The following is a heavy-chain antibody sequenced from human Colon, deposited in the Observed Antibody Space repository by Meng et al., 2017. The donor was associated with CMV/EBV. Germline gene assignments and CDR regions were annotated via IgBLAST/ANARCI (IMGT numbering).Heavy chain of an antibody. Sequence: GGSLRLSCAASGFTFSSYWMHWVRQAPGKGLEWVATISYDRNKEYYPDSVKGRFTISRDNSKNTLFLQMNSLRVEDTAVYFCARDRPVTTVTNAFYNGMDVWGQGTTVTVSS. CDR3: ARDRPVTTVTNAFYNGMDV. D-gene: IGHD4-17*01. J-gene: IGHJ6*02. CDR2: ISYDRNKE. V-gene: IGHV3-30-3*01. CDR1: GFTFSSYW.